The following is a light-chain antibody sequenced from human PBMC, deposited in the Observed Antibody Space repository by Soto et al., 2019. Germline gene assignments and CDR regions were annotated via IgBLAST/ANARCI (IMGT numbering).Light chain of an antibody. V-gene: IGKV3-20*01. CDR1: RTVSSSN. CDR2: GAS. CDR3: QQYGSSPRT. Sequence: EIVLTQSPGTLSLSPGERATLSCRASRTVSSSNLAWYQQKPGQAPKVVIYGASTRATGIPDRFSGGGSGTDCTLTISRLEPEDFAVYYCQQYGSSPRTFGQGTKVEIK. J-gene: IGKJ1*01.